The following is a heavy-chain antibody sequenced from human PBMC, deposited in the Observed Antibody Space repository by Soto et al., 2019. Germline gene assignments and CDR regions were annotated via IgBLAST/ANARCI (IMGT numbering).Heavy chain of an antibody. V-gene: IGHV3-30*18. CDR2: ISYDGSNK. CDR3: AKGKDTAIYYYGMHV. CDR1: GFTFSSYG. J-gene: IGHJ6*02. D-gene: IGHD5-18*01. Sequence: GGSLRLSCAASGFTFSSYGMHWVRQAPGKGLEWVAVISYDGSNKYYADSVKGRFTISRDNSKNTLYLQMNSLRAEDTAVYYCAKGKDTAIYYYGMHVWGQGTTVTVSS.